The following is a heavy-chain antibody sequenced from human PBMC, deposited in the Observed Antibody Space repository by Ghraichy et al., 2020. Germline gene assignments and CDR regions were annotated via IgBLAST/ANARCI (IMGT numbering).Heavy chain of an antibody. CDR2: ITTSKGNT. CDR3: TRGINYFDP. V-gene: IGHV1-18*04. D-gene: IGHD1-7*01. J-gene: IGHJ5*02. Sequence: ASVKVSCKTSGYSFTNYGITWVRQAPGQGLEWMGWITTSKGNTQSAQKLQGRVTMTTDTSTSTVYMELRSLRYDDTAVYYCTRGINYFDPWGQGTLVTVSS. CDR1: GYSFTNYG.